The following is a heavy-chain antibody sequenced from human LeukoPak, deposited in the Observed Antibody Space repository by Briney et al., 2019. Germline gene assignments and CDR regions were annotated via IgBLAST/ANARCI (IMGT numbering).Heavy chain of an antibody. CDR2: IKSKTDGGTT. V-gene: IGHV3-15*01. J-gene: IGHJ3*02. CDR3: TTDVYDILTGWVDAFDI. CDR1: GFTFSNAW. Sequence: GGSLRLSCAASGFTFSNAWMSWVRQAPGKGLEWVGRIKSKTDGGTTDYAAPVKGRFTISRDDSKNTLYLQMNSLKTEDTAVYYCTTDVYDILTGWVDAFDIWGQGTMVTVSS. D-gene: IGHD3-9*01.